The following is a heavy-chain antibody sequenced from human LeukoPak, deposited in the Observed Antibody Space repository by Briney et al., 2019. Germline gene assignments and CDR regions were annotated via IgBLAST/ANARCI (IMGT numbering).Heavy chain of an antibody. D-gene: IGHD6-6*01. CDR3: ATAWGSIAARPYWYFDL. V-gene: IGHV3-30*04. CDR1: GFTFSSYA. Sequence: GGSLRLSCAASGFTFSSYAMHWVRRAPGKGLEWVAVISYDGPNKNYADSVKGRFTISRDNSKNTLYLQMNSLRAEDTAVYYCATAWGSIAARPYWYFDLWGRGTLVTVSS. CDR2: ISYDGPNK. J-gene: IGHJ2*01.